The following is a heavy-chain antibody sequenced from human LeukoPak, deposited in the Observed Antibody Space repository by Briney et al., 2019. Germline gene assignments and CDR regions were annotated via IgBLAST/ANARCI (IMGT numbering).Heavy chain of an antibody. Sequence: SETLSLTCTVSGGSISSSSYYWGWIRQPPGKGLEWIGSTYYRGSTYYNPSLESRVSISVDTSKNQFSLKLSSVTAADVAVYYCPSAGSYWVDSWGQGTLVTVSS. CDR2: TYYRGST. CDR3: PSAGSYWVDS. D-gene: IGHD3-10*01. CDR1: GGSISSSSYY. V-gene: IGHV4-39*01. J-gene: IGHJ4*02.